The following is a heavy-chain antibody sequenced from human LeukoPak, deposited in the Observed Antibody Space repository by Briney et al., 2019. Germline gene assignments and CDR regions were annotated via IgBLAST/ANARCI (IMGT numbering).Heavy chain of an antibody. J-gene: IGHJ3*02. CDR2: IWSDGRNR. V-gene: IGHV3-33*06. CDR3: AKERGPFDAFDI. Sequence: GGSLRLSCATSGFTFSSYGMHWVHQAPGKGLEWVAVIWSDGRNRFYVDAVKGRFTFSRDNSKNTLSLQMNSLRAEDTAVYYCAKERGPFDAFDIWGQGTMVAVSS. CDR1: GFTFSSYG.